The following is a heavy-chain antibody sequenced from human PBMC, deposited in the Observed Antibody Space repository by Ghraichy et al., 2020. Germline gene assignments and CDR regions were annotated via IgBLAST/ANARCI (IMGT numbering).Heavy chain of an antibody. CDR1: GGSISSSSYY. Sequence: SETLSLTCTVSGGSISSSSYYWGWIRQPPGKGLEWIGSIYYSGSTYYNPSLKSRVTISVDTSKNQFSLKLSSVTAADTAVYYCARPVTTSYWYFDLWGRGTLVTVSS. J-gene: IGHJ2*01. V-gene: IGHV4-39*01. CDR3: ARPVTTSYWYFDL. CDR2: IYYSGST. D-gene: IGHD4-17*01.